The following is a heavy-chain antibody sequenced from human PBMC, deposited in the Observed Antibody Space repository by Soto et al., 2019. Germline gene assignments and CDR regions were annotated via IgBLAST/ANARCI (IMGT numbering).Heavy chain of an antibody. CDR1: GYTFSSYG. D-gene: IGHD5-18*01. J-gene: IGHJ4*02. Sequence: QVQLVQSVAEVKKPGASVKVSCKASGYTFSSYGISWVRQAPGQGLEWMGWITAYNGNTNYAQKLQGRVTMTTDPSTSTAYMELRSLRSDDTAVYYCAPYSYGHPAGYWCQGTLVTVSS. V-gene: IGHV1-18*01. CDR3: APYSYGHPAGY. CDR2: ITAYNGNT.